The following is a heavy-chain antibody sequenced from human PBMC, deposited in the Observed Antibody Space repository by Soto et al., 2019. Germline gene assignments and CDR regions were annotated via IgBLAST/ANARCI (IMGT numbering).Heavy chain of an antibody. J-gene: IGHJ4*02. CDR3: ATPGGGQQLASSAY. CDR1: GGSISSGDYY. D-gene: IGHD6-6*01. Sequence: SETLSLTCTVSGGSISSGDYYWSWIRQPPGKGLEWIGYIYYSGSTYYNPSLKSRVTISVDTSKNQFSLKLSSVTAADTAVYYCATPGGGQQLASSAYWGQGTLVTVSS. V-gene: IGHV4-30-4*01. CDR2: IYYSGST.